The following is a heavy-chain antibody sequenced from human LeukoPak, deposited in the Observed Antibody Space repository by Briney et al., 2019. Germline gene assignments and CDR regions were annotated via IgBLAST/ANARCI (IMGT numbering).Heavy chain of an antibody. CDR1: GGSIRNNGYY. Sequence: PSETLSLTCTVSGGSIRNNGYYWNWIRHLPGKGLEWIGNVYHSGRSFYNPSLKTRLSITVDTSKNQFSLKLTSVTAADTAVYYCARYFYGSGGPRQEFDYWGQGILVAVSS. V-gene: IGHV4-31*03. D-gene: IGHD3-10*01. J-gene: IGHJ4*02. CDR2: VYHSGRS. CDR3: ARYFYGSGGPRQEFDY.